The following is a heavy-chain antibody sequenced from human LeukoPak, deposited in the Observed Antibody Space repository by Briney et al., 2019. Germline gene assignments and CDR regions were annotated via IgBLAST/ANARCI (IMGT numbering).Heavy chain of an antibody. Sequence: GGSLRLSCAASGFTFSSYWMHWVRQAPGKGLVWVSRINSDGSSTSYADSVKGRFTISRDNAKNTLYLQMNSLRAEDTAVYYCATYYYSSGLDVWGQGTTVTVSS. CDR1: GFTFSSYW. CDR2: INSDGSST. J-gene: IGHJ6*02. V-gene: IGHV3-74*01. CDR3: ATYYYSSGLDV. D-gene: IGHD3-22*01.